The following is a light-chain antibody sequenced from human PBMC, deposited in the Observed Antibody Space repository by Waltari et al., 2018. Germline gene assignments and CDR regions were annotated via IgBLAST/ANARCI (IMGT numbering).Light chain of an antibody. J-gene: IGKJ2*01. Sequence: EILMTQSPPTLSVSPGESATLSCTASQSIARNLAWYQQKPGQAPRLLIYGTSTRATGIPARFSGSGSGTEFTLTISRLQSEDFAVYYCQQYNSWRTFGQGTKLEIK. CDR3: QQYNSWRT. CDR2: GTS. V-gene: IGKV3-15*01. CDR1: QSIARN.